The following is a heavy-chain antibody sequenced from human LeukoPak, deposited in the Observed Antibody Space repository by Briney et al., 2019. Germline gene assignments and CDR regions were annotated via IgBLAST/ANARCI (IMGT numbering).Heavy chain of an antibody. V-gene: IGHV3-23*01. CDR3: ATDSSPSGTLKYYFDN. Sequence: RGSLRLSCAASGFIFSSYAMSWVRQVPGKGLEWVSGISGSGGSTYYADSLKGRFTISRDNSKNTLYLQMNSLRADDTALYYCATDSSPSGTLKYYFDNWGQGTLVTVSS. J-gene: IGHJ4*02. CDR1: GFIFSSYA. CDR2: ISGSGGST. D-gene: IGHD6-25*01.